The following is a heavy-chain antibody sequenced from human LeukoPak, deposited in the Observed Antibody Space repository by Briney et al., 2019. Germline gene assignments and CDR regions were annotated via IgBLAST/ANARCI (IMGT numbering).Heavy chain of an antibody. D-gene: IGHD3-22*01. CDR3: ARDGHRMYYYESSVYRFDY. CDR2: ISAYNGNT. J-gene: IGHJ4*02. CDR1: GYTFTSYG. V-gene: IGHV1-18*01. Sequence: ASVKVSCKASGYTFTSYGISWVRQAPGQGLEWIGWISAYNGNTNYAQKFQGRVTMTRDTSTSTAYMELRSLRSDDTAVYYCARDGHRMYYYESSVYRFDYWGQGTLVTVSS.